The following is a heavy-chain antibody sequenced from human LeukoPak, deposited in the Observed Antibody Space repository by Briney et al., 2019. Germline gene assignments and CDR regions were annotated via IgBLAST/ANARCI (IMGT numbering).Heavy chain of an antibody. CDR1: GFTFSSYG. V-gene: IGHV3-23*01. J-gene: IGHJ5*02. D-gene: IGHD3-16*02. CDR3: ARDGRIMITFGGVIDPLWFDP. CDR2: ITGTGHIT. Sequence: GGTLRLSCAASGFTFSSYGMSWVRQAPGKGLEWVSAITGTGHITYYADSVKGRFTISRDNSKNTLYLQMNSLRAEDTAVYYCARDGRIMITFGGVIDPLWFDPWGQGTLSPSPQ.